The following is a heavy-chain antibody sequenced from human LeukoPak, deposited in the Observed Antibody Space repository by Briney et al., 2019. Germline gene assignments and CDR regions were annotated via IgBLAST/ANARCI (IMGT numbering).Heavy chain of an antibody. CDR2: IPGSGDST. J-gene: IGHJ4*02. CDR3: AKRATMSGATYYFDY. D-gene: IGHD5-12*01. V-gene: IGHV3-23*01. Sequence: GGSLRLSCAASGFTFSTYAMTWVRQAPGKGLEWVSAIPGSGDSTYYADSVKGRFAISRDNSNNMLYLQMNSLRAEDTAVYYCAKRATMSGATYYFDYWGQGTLVTVSS. CDR1: GFTFSTYA.